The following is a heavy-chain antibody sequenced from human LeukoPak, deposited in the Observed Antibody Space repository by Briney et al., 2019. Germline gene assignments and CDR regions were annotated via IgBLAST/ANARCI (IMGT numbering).Heavy chain of an antibody. CDR2: IIPIFGPA. D-gene: IGHD1-26*01. V-gene: IGHV1-69*13. CDR1: GGTFSRYG. Sequence: SVKVSCKASGGTFSRYGISWVRQAPGQGLEWMGGIIPIFGPANYAQKFQGRVTITADESTTIAYMQLSSLRSEDTAVYYCARSTVSYPLGPFDSWGQGTLVTVSS. J-gene: IGHJ4*02. CDR3: ARSTVSYPLGPFDS.